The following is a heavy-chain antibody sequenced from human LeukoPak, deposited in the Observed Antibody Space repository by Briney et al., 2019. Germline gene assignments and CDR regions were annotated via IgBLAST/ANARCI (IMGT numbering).Heavy chain of an antibody. CDR2: IRIKAYGGTT. CDR3: TREPVGIVGAPFDY. Sequence: GGSLRLSCTASGFTFGDYAMSWVRQAPGKGLEWVGFIRIKAYGGTTEYAASVKGRFTISRDDSKSIAYLQMNSLKTEDTAVYYCTREPVGIVGAPFDYWGQGTLVTVSS. J-gene: IGHJ4*02. CDR1: GFTFGDYA. V-gene: IGHV3-49*04. D-gene: IGHD1-26*01.